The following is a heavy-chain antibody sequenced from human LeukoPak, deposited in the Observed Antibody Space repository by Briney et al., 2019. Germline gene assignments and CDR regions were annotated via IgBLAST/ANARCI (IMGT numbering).Heavy chain of an antibody. Sequence: GGSLRLSCVASGFTFNNYAMSWVRQAPGRGLEWASSTAGSGISKDYADSVKGRFTISRDNSKDTLYLQMNSLRAEDTAVYYCARNENSGWGYFDYWGQGTLVTVSS. V-gene: IGHV3-23*01. CDR3: ARNENSGWGYFDY. D-gene: IGHD5-12*01. J-gene: IGHJ4*02. CDR2: TAGSGISK. CDR1: GFTFNNYA.